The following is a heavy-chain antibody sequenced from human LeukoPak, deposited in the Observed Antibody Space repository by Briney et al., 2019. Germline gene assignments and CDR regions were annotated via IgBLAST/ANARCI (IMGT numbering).Heavy chain of an antibody. V-gene: IGHV3-11*01. J-gene: IGHJ6*03. Sequence: PGWSLRLSCAASGFTFSDYYMSWLRQAPGKGLEWVAYICSSGSTIYYADSMKRLFTISKDNAKNSLYLQMNSLRAEDTAVYYCARGHGYGDYYYYYYMDVWGKGTTVTVSS. CDR2: ICSSGSTI. D-gene: IGHD4-17*01. CDR1: GFTFSDYY. CDR3: ARGHGYGDYYYYYYMDV.